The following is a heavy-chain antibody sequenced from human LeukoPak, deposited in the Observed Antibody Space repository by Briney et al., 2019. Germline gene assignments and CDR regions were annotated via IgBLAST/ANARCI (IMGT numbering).Heavy chain of an antibody. CDR1: GYTFTSYD. CDR3: ARGHQQGYCTNGVCYLPYNWFDP. Sequence: ASVKVSCKASGYTFTSYDINWVRQATGQGLEWMGWMNPNSGNTGYAQKFQGRVTITRNTSISTAYMELSSLRSEDTAVYYCARGHQQGYCTNGVCYLPYNWFDPWGQGTLVTVSS. J-gene: IGHJ5*02. CDR2: MNPNSGNT. V-gene: IGHV1-8*03. D-gene: IGHD2-8*01.